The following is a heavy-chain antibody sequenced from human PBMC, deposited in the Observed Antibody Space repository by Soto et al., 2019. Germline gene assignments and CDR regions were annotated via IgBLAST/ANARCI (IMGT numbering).Heavy chain of an antibody. CDR1: GGSISNYY. J-gene: IGHJ5*02. CDR2: IYYSGST. CDR3: ARDQLEGNWFDP. Sequence: PSETLSLTCTFSGGSISNYYWTLIRQPPGKGLEWIGYIYYSGSTNYNPSLKSRVTISVDTSKNQFSLKLSSVTAADTAVYYCARDQLEGNWFDPWGQGTLVTVSS. V-gene: IGHV4-59*12. D-gene: IGHD1-1*01.